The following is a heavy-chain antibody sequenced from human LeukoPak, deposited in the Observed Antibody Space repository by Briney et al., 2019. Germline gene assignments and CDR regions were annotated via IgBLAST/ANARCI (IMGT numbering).Heavy chain of an antibody. V-gene: IGHV1-8*02. D-gene: IGHD2-15*01. CDR2: MNPNSGNT. J-gene: IGHJ4*02. Sequence: ASVKVSCKASGYTFTSYGITWVRQATGQGLEWMGWMNPNSGNTGYAQKFQGRVTMTRNTSISTAYMELSSLRSEDTAVYYCARAGGYCGRISCPYYFDYWGQGSLVAVSS. CDR1: GYTFTSYG. CDR3: ARAGGYCGRISCPYYFDY.